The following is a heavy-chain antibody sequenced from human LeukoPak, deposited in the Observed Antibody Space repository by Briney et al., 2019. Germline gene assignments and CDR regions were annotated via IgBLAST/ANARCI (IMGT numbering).Heavy chain of an antibody. CDR3: ANRGALGYCSSTSCYIRD. CDR1: GGSFSGYY. CDR2: INHSGST. V-gene: IGHV4-34*01. Sequence: SETLSLTCAVYGGSFSGYYWSWIRRPPGKGLEWIGEINHSGSTNYNPSLKSRVTISVDTSKNQFSLKLSSVTAADTAVYYCANRGALGYCSSTSCYIRDWGQGTLVTVSS. D-gene: IGHD2-2*01. J-gene: IGHJ4*02.